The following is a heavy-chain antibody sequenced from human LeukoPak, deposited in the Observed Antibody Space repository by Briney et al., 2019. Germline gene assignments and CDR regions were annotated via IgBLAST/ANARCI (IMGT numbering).Heavy chain of an antibody. CDR2: INAGNGST. Sequence: ASVKVSCKASGYTFTSYAMHWVRQAPGQRLEWMGWINAGNGSTKYSQKFQGRVTITRDTSASTAYMELSSLRSEDTAVYYCAREGVTYYYDSSGYYFDYWGQGTLVTVSS. CDR1: GYTFTSYA. J-gene: IGHJ4*02. D-gene: IGHD3-22*01. V-gene: IGHV1-3*01. CDR3: AREGVTYYYDSSGYYFDY.